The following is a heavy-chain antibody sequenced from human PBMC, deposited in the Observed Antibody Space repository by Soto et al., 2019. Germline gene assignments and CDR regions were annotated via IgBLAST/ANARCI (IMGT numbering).Heavy chain of an antibody. V-gene: IGHV1-3*01. CDR3: AMYYDSSSYTVFGYFQH. CDR1: GYTFTSYA. CDR2: INAGNGNT. J-gene: IGHJ1*01. D-gene: IGHD3-22*01. Sequence: ASVKVSCKASGYTFTSYAMHWARQAPGQRLEWMGWINAGNGNTKYSQKFQGRVTITRDTSASTAYMELSSLRSEDTAVYYCAMYYDSSSYTVFGYFQHWGQGTLVTVSS.